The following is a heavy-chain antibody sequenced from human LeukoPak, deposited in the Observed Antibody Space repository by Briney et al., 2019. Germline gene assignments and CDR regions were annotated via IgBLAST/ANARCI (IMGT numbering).Heavy chain of an antibody. CDR1: GFTFSNHW. CDR3: ARDIAVSGNYFDY. J-gene: IGHJ4*02. Sequence: GGSLRLSCAASGFTFSNHWMHWVRQAPGKGLVWVSRINSGMSSTNYADSVKGRFTISRDNAKNTLYLQMNSLRAEDTAVYYCARDIAVSGNYFDYWGQGTLVTVSS. V-gene: IGHV3-74*01. CDR2: INSGMSST. D-gene: IGHD6-19*01.